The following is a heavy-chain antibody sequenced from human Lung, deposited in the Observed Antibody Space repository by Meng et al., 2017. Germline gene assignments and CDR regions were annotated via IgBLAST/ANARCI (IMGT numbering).Heavy chain of an antibody. CDR3: AKEAAMAS. J-gene: IGHJ5*02. CDR2: ISSTGDST. CDR1: GFTFTAFS. D-gene: IGHD5-18*01. V-gene: IGHV3-23*04. Sequence: VQLVGSGGGLLQPGGSLGLSCAASGFTFTAFSMTWVRQAPGKGLEWVSTISSTGDSTFYPDSVKGRFIVSRDNSKNTLYLQMNSLRAEDTAIYYCAKEAAMASWGQGTLVTVSS.